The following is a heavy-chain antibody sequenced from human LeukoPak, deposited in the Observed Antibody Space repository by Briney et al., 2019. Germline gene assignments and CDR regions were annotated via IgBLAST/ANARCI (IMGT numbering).Heavy chain of an antibody. D-gene: IGHD1-26*01. CDR2: IKPDGSEK. CDR3: ARDSRYSVVY. J-gene: IGHJ1*01. CDR1: HFTFTTYW. V-gene: IGHV3-7*01. Sequence: GGSLRLSCTASHFTFTTYWMSWVRQAPGKGLEWVANIKPDGSEKYYVDSVKGRFTISRDNAKNSLYLQMNSLRAEDTAVYYCARDSRYSVVYWGQGTLVTVSS.